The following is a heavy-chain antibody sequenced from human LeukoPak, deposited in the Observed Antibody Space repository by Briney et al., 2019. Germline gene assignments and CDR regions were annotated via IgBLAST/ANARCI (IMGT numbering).Heavy chain of an antibody. V-gene: IGHV1-69*05. D-gene: IGHD2/OR15-2a*01. Sequence: ASVEVSCKASGGTFSSYAISWVRQAPGQGLEWMGRIIPIFGTANYAQKFQGRVTITTDESTSTAYMELSSLRSEDTAVYYCARGPRRGWGSSFLDAFDIWGQGTMVTVSS. CDR3: ARGPRRGWGSSFLDAFDI. J-gene: IGHJ3*02. CDR2: IIPIFGTA. CDR1: GGTFSSYA.